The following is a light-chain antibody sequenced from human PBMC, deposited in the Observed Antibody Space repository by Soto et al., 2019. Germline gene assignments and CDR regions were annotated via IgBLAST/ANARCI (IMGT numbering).Light chain of an antibody. CDR3: MQGTHWPIT. J-gene: IGKJ5*01. Sequence: DIVMTQTPLSSPVTLGQAASISCRSSQSLVHNDGNTYLSWFQQRPGRSPRRLIYKVSNRDSGVPARFSGSGSGTDFALKISRVEAEDVGVYYCMQGTHWPITFGQGTRLEIK. CDR1: QSLVHNDGNTY. CDR2: KVS. V-gene: IGKV2-30*02.